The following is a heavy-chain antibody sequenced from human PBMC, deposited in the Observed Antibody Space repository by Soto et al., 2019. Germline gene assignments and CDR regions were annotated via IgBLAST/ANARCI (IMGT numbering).Heavy chain of an antibody. CDR2: IRGFSPYT. J-gene: IGHJ6*02. D-gene: IGHD3-10*01. V-gene: IGHV3-21*01. Sequence: AGGSLRLSCISSGFTFRTYTMNWVRQAPGKGLEWVSGIRGFSPYTFYAESVKGRFTISRDNAKNSLYLQMNSLRAEDTAVYYCARDRGYDAHDYYYNAMDVWGQGTAVTVSS. CDR3: ARDRGYDAHDYYYNAMDV. CDR1: GFTFRTYT.